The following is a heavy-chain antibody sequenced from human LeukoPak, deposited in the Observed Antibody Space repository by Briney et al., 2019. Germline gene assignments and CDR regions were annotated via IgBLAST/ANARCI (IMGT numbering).Heavy chain of an antibody. CDR1: GYSFTGYY. Sequence: ASVKVSCKASGYSFTGYYIHWVRQAPGQGLEWMGRINPNSGGTNYAQKFQGRVTMTRDTSISTAYVDLSRVNSDDTAVYYCARDPQGSSTSWYFDYWGQGTLVTVSS. CDR2: INPNSGGT. CDR3: ARDPQGSSTSWYFDY. V-gene: IGHV1-2*06. J-gene: IGHJ4*02. D-gene: IGHD2-2*01.